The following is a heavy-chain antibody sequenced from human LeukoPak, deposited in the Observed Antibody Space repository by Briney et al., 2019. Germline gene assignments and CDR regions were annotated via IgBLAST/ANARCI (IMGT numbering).Heavy chain of an antibody. Sequence: ASVKVSCKASGYTFTGYYMHWVRQAPGQGLEWMGWINPNSGGTNYAQKFQGRVTMTTDTSTSTAYMELRSLRSDDTAVYYCARDLHDPKRTNFDYWGQGTLVTVSS. CDR3: ARDLHDPKRTNFDY. V-gene: IGHV1-2*02. CDR1: GYTFTGYY. CDR2: INPNSGGT. J-gene: IGHJ4*02. D-gene: IGHD1-1*01.